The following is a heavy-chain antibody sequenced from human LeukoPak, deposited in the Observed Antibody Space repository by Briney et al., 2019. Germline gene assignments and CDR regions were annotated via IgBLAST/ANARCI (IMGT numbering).Heavy chain of an antibody. CDR2: IWYDGSNK. CDR3: ARDFGYSSSWAS. Sequence: HPGGSLRLSCAASGFTFSSYGMHWVRQAPGKGLEWVAVIWYDGSNKYYADSVKGRFTISRDNSKNTLYLQMNSLRAEDTAVYYYARDFGYSSSWASWGQGTLVTVSS. V-gene: IGHV3-33*01. CDR1: GFTFSSYG. J-gene: IGHJ4*02. D-gene: IGHD6-13*01.